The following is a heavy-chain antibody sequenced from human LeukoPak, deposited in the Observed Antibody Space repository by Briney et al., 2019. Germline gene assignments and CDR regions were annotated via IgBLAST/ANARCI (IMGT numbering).Heavy chain of an antibody. Sequence: PSETLSLTCSVSGASISTYYWSWIRQPPEKGLEWIGYIYYTGSTNYNPSLKSRITMSVDMSKNQFSLKLSSVTAADTAVYYCARDRATLCSSRICHHSGNYYMDVWGKGTTVTVSS. CDR1: GASISTYY. CDR3: ARDRATLCSSRICHHSGNYYMDV. V-gene: IGHV4-59*01. D-gene: IGHD2-2*01. CDR2: IYYTGST. J-gene: IGHJ6*03.